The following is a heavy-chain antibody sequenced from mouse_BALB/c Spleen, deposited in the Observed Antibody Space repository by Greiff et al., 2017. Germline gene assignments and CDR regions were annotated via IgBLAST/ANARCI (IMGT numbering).Heavy chain of an antibody. CDR1: GYTFTSYW. J-gene: IGHJ4*01. CDR2: INPSTGYT. Sequence: QVQLQQSGAELAKPGASVKMSCKASGYTFTSYWMHWVKQRPGQGLEWIGYINPSTGYTEYNQKFKDKATLTADKSSSTAYMQLSSLTSEDSAVYYCAMIYYGNYYAMDYWGQGTSVTVSS. D-gene: IGHD2-1*01. V-gene: IGHV1-7*01. CDR3: AMIYYGNYYAMDY.